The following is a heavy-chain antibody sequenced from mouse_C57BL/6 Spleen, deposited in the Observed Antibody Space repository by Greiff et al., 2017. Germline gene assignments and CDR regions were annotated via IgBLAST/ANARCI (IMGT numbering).Heavy chain of an antibody. J-gene: IGHJ1*03. CDR3: ARWDTTVVEGWYFDV. CDR2: IDPANGNT. V-gene: IGHV14-3*01. CDR1: GFNIKNTY. Sequence: LVESVAELVRPGASVKLSCTASGFNIKNTYMHWVKQRPEQGLEWIGRIDPANGNTKYAPKFQGKATITADTSSNTAYLQLSSLTSEDTAIYYCARWDTTVVEGWYFDVWGTGTTVTVSS. D-gene: IGHD1-1*01.